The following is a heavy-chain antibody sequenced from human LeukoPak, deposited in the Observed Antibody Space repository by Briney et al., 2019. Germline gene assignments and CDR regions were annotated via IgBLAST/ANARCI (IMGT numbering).Heavy chain of an antibody. D-gene: IGHD6-13*01. CDR1: GGSTSSSSYY. CDR2: IYYSGST. V-gene: IGHV4-39*07. CDR3: ARVEAGIATY. Sequence: SETLSLTCTVSGGSTSSSSYYWGWIRQPPGKGLEWIGSIYYSGSTNYNPSLKSRVTISVDTSKNQFSLKLSSVTAADTAVYYCARVEAGIATYWGQGTLVTVSS. J-gene: IGHJ4*02.